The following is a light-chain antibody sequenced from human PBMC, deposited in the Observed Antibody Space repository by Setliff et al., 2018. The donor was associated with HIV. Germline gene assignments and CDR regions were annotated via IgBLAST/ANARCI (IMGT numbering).Light chain of an antibody. Sequence: QSVLTQSPSASGSPGQSVTISCTGTSSDVGGYNYVSWHQQHPGKAPKVIIYEVSKRPSGFPDRFSGSKSGNTASLTVSGLQAEDEADYYCSSYAGSSYVFGSGTKVTVL. CDR3: SSYAGSSYV. J-gene: IGLJ1*01. CDR1: SSDVGGYNY. V-gene: IGLV2-8*01. CDR2: EVS.